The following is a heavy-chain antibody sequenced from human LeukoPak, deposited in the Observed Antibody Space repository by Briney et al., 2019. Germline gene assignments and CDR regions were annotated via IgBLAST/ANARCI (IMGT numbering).Heavy chain of an antibody. CDR2: IIPIFGTA. D-gene: IGHD2-2*01. CDR1: GGTFSSYA. Sequence: GSSVKVSCKASGGTFSSYAISWVRQAPGQGLEWMGGIIPIFGTANYAQKFQGRDTITADESTSTAYMELSSLRSEDTAVYYCATDRIGSSVGRADYWGQGTLVTVSS. V-gene: IGHV1-69*01. J-gene: IGHJ4*02. CDR3: ATDRIGSSVGRADY.